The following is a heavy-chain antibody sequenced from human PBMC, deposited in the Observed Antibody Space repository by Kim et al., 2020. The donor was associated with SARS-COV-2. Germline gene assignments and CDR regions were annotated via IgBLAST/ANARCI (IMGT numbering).Heavy chain of an antibody. V-gene: IGHV4-61*05. CDR1: GGSITNSYWRSISNNY. J-gene: IGHJ4*02. CDR3: ARQNSAPTYYFDS. D-gene: IGHD1-26*01. CDR2: IYYSGST. Sequence: SETLSLTCSVSGGSITNSYWRSISNNYWGGVRQPPGKGLEWIGQIYYSGSTNYNPSLKSRVTISIDTSKNQFSLKLTSVTAADTAVYFCARQNSAPTYYFDSWGQGILVTVSS.